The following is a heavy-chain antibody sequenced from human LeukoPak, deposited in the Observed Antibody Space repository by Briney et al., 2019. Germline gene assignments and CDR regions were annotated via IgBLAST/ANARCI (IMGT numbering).Heavy chain of an antibody. CDR2: ISYDGSNK. J-gene: IGHJ4*02. Sequence: PGGSLRLSCAASGFTFSSYAMHWVRQAPGKGLEWVTIISYDGSNKYYADSVKGRFTISRDNSKNTLYLQMNSLRAEDTAMYYCAKVGATGPEYFDYWGQGTLVTVSS. V-gene: IGHV3-30*04. CDR1: GFTFSSYA. CDR3: AKVGATGPEYFDY. D-gene: IGHD1-26*01.